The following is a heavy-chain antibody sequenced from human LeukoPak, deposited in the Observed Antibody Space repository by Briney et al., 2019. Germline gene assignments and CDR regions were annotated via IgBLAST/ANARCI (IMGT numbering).Heavy chain of an antibody. V-gene: IGHV4-34*01. CDR2: INHSGST. CDR3: ARQRVRGYGSGSYNWFDP. Sequence: PSETLSLTCAVYGGSFSGYYWSWIRQPPGKGLEWIGEINHSGSTNYNPSLKSRVTISVDTPKNQFSLRLSSVTAADTAVYYCARQRVRGYGSGSYNWFDPWGQGTLVTVSS. J-gene: IGHJ5*02. D-gene: IGHD3-10*01. CDR1: GGSFSGYY.